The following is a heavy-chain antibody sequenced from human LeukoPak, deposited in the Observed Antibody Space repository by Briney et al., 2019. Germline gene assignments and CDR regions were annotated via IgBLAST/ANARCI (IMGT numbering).Heavy chain of an antibody. CDR3: ARGVFIAAAQYGY. Sequence: SETLSLTCTVSGGSLSSHYWSWIRQPPGKGLEWIGYIYYSGTTNYNPSLKSRVTISVDTSKNQFSLKLSSVTAADTAVYYCARGVFIAAAQYGYWGQGTLVTVSS. CDR2: IYYSGTT. J-gene: IGHJ4*02. D-gene: IGHD6-13*01. V-gene: IGHV4-59*11. CDR1: GGSLSSHY.